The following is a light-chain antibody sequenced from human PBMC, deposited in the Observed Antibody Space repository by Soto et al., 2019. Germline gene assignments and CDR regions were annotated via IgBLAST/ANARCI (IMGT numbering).Light chain of an antibody. CDR2: EVN. Sequence: QSVLTQPASVSGSPGQSITISCTGTSSDVGGYNFVSWYEQHPGKAPKLIIYEVNGRPSGVSDRFSGSKSGNTASLTISGLQAEDEADYYCSSYTSSNTLVVFGGGTKSPS. J-gene: IGLJ2*01. CDR1: SSDVGGYNF. CDR3: SSYTSSNTLVV. V-gene: IGLV2-14*01.